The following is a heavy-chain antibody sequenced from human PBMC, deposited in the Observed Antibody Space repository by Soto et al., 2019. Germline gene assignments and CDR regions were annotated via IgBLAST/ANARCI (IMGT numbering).Heavy chain of an antibody. J-gene: IGHJ4*02. CDR2: INAYNGNT. CDR3: ARDVGYGLIDF. D-gene: IGHD5-18*01. Sequence: QVQLVQSGAEVKKPGASVKVSCKASGYTFASYGISWVRQAPGQGLEWMGWINAYNGNTNYAQKLQGRVTLTTDTSTSTANMELRSLRSDDTAVYYCARDVGYGLIDFWGQGTLVTVSS. CDR1: GYTFASYG. V-gene: IGHV1-18*01.